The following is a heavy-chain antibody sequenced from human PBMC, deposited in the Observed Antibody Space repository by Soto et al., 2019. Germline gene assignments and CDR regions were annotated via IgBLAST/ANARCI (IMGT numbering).Heavy chain of an antibody. CDR1: GFMFSAYV. Sequence: GGSLRLPCAASGFMFSAYVMNWVRQAPGKGLEWVSDIDSVEETSYTDSVKGRFTISRDNSRDMLFLQMDNLRSEDTAVYYCAREDGGGPFDSWGHGTLVTVSS. CDR3: AREDGGGPFDS. J-gene: IGHJ4*01. V-gene: IGHV3-23*01. CDR2: IDSVEET. D-gene: IGHD3-16*01.